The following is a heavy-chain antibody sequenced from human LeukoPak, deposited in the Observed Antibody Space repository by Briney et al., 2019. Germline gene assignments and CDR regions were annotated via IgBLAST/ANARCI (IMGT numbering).Heavy chain of an antibody. Sequence: SETLSLTCTVSGDSVNSGAYYWSWLRQPAGKEPEWIGRIYPLETTNYNPSLKSRVAISVDTSKNQFSLKLSSVTAADTAVYYCASFAYSSGWVPFDYWGQGTLVTVSS. D-gene: IGHD6-19*01. J-gene: IGHJ4*02. CDR1: GDSVNSGAYY. CDR3: ASFAYSSGWVPFDY. CDR2: IYPLETT. V-gene: IGHV4-61*02.